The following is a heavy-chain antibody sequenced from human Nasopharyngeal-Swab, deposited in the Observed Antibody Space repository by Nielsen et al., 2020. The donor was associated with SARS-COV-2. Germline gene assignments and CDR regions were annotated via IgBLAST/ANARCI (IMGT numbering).Heavy chain of an antibody. CDR2: ISGSGDISGSGGST. CDR1: GYSFRTYG. Sequence: GGSLRLSCVASGYSFRTYGMTWVRQAPGKGLEWVAAISGSGDISGSGGSTYYADSVKGRFTISRDNSKNTLSLQMNSLRAEDTAVYYCAKDLRGPYFFWGQGTPVTVSS. D-gene: IGHD2/OR15-2a*01. J-gene: IGHJ4*02. CDR3: AKDLRGPYFF. V-gene: IGHV3-23*01.